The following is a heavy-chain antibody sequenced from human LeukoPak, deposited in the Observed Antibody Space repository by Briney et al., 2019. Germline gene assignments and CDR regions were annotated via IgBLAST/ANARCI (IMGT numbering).Heavy chain of an antibody. Sequence: SETLSLTCTVSGGSISSYYWSWIRQPPGKGLEWIGYIYYSGSTNYNPSLKSRVTISVDTSKNQFSLKLSSVTAADTAVYYCARQGSAVTFFGVVNVYMDVWGKGTTVTVSS. CDR1: GGSISSYY. J-gene: IGHJ6*03. V-gene: IGHV4-59*01. D-gene: IGHD3-3*01. CDR3: ARQGSAVTFFGVVNVYMDV. CDR2: IYYSGST.